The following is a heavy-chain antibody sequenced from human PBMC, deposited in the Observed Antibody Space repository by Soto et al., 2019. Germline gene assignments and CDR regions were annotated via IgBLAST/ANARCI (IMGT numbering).Heavy chain of an antibody. CDR3: ARDPKGTAAAGTDY. Sequence: GGSLRLSCAASGFTFSSYWMSWVRQAPGKGLEWVANIKQDGSEKYYVDSVKGRFTISRDNAKNSLYLQMNSLRAEDTAVYYCARDPKGTAAAGTDYWGQGTLVTVSS. J-gene: IGHJ4*02. CDR1: GFTFSSYW. CDR2: IKQDGSEK. D-gene: IGHD6-13*01. V-gene: IGHV3-7*01.